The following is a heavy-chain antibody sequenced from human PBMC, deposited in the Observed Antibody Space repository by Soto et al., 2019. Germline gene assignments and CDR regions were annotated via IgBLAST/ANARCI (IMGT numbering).Heavy chain of an antibody. Sequence: QITLKESGPTLVKPTQTLTLTCTFSRFSLSTSGVHVGWIRQPPGKALEWLALIYWDDEKRYSPSLRSRLTSSKDTSKNHVVLTMTNMDPVDTATYYCVHGQGDYNYYYYGMDVWGQGTTVTVSS. CDR2: IYWDDEK. V-gene: IGHV2-5*02. CDR1: RFSLSTSGVH. J-gene: IGHJ6*02. CDR3: VHGQGDYNYYYYGMDV. D-gene: IGHD4-4*01.